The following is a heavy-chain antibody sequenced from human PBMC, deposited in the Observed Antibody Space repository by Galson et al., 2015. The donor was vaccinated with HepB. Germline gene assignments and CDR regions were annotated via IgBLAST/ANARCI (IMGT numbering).Heavy chain of an antibody. CDR3: AREQTSSSSFYYYYYMDV. CDR2: IKQDGSEK. CDR1: GLTFSSYW. V-gene: IGHV3-7*03. Sequence: SLRLSCAASGLTFSSYWMSWVRQAPGKGLEWVANIKQDGSEKFYVDSVKGRFTISRDNAKNLVYLQMNGLRAEDTAVYYCAREQTSSSSFYYYYYMDVWGKGTTVTVSS. D-gene: IGHD2-2*01. J-gene: IGHJ6*03.